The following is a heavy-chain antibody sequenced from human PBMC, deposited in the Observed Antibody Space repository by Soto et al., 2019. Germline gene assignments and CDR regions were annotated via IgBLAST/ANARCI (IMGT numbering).Heavy chain of an antibody. CDR3: ARDSMDTRYYYYYGVDV. Sequence: SETLSLTCTVSGGSVSRGTYFWSWIRQPPGKGLEWIGYSYYSGSTNYNPSLKSRVTISVDTSKNQFSLKLTSVTAADTAVYYCARDSMDTRYYYYYGVDVWGQGTTVTVSS. V-gene: IGHV4-61*01. J-gene: IGHJ6*02. D-gene: IGHD5-18*01. CDR2: SYYSGST. CDR1: GGSVSRGTYF.